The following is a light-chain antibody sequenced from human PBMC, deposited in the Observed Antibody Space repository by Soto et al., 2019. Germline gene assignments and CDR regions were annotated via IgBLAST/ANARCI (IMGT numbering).Light chain of an antibody. CDR3: QQYSTYPWT. CDR1: QSISSW. J-gene: IGKJ1*01. Sequence: DIQMTQSPSTLSASVGDRVTITCRASQSISSWLAWYQQKPGKAPKLLIYDVSSLESGVPSRFSGTGSGTEFTLTISSLQPDDFATYYCQQYSTYPWTFCQGTKVDIK. V-gene: IGKV1-5*01. CDR2: DVS.